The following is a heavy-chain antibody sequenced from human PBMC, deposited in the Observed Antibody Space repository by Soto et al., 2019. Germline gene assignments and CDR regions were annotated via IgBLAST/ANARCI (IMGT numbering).Heavy chain of an antibody. CDR3: ARQGSGSEYPQYFYYGMDV. J-gene: IGHJ6*02. D-gene: IGHD5-12*01. CDR1: GYTFTAYY. V-gene: IGHV1-2*02. Sequence: VELVQSGAEVEKPGAAVRISCKTSGYTFTAYYIHWVRQAPGQGLEWMGWINPNRGVANYAQKLQGRFTMTRDTSISTVYMELTKMRSEATTMYYCARQGSGSEYPQYFYYGMDVWGQGTTAAASS. CDR2: INPNRGVA.